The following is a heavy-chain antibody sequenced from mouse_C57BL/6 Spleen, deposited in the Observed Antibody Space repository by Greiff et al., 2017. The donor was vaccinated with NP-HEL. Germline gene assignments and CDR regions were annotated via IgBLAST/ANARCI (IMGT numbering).Heavy chain of an antibody. V-gene: IGHV5-6*01. Sequence: EVQRVESGGDLVKPGGSLKLSCAASGFTFSSYGMSWVRQTPDKRLEWVATISSGGSYTYYPDSVKGRFTISRDNAKNTLYQQMSSLKSEDTAMYYCARHSVLYYFDYWGQGTTLTVSS. CDR1: GFTFSSYG. CDR2: ISSGGSYT. J-gene: IGHJ2*01. CDR3: ARHSVLYYFDY.